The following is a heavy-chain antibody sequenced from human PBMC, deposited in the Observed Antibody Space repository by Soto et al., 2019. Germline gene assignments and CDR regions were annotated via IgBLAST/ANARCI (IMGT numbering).Heavy chain of an antibody. V-gene: IGHV1-69*06. D-gene: IGHD3-22*01. J-gene: IGHJ4*02. CDR2: IIPIFGTA. CDR3: ARTLTYYYDTSGYNFDY. Sequence: SVKVSCKASGGTFSSYAISWVRQAPGQGLEWMGGIIPIFGTANYAQKFQGRVTITADKSTSTAYMELSSLRSEDTAVYYCARTLTYYYDTSGYNFDYWGQGTLVTVSS. CDR1: GGTFSSYA.